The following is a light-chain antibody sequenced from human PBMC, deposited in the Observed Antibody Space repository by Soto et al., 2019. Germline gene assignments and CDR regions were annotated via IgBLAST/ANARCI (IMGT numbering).Light chain of an antibody. J-gene: IGLJ3*02. V-gene: IGLV2-14*03. CDR1: NSDVGSSNY. Sequence: QSVLSQPASVSGSPGQSITISCAGTNSDVGSSNYVSWYQQHPGRAPKLLIYDVSTRSSWVSDRFSGSKSGNTASLTISGLQAEDEAHYYCNSYTSTSTRVLFGGGTKLTVL. CDR2: DVS. CDR3: NSYTSTSTRVL.